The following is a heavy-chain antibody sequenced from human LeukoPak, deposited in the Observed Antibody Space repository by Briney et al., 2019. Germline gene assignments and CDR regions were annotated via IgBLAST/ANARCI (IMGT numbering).Heavy chain of an antibody. Sequence: PGRSLRLSCAASGFTFSSYAMHWVRQAPGKGLEWVAVISYDGSNKYYADSVKGRFTISGDNSKNTLYLQMNSLRAEDTAVYYCARGGVVVAFYYFDYWGQGTLVTVSS. V-gene: IGHV3-30-3*01. J-gene: IGHJ4*02. CDR1: GFTFSSYA. CDR2: ISYDGSNK. CDR3: ARGGVVVAFYYFDY. D-gene: IGHD2-21*01.